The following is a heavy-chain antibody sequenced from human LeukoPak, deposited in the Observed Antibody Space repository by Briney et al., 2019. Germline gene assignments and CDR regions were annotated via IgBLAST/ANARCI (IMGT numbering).Heavy chain of an antibody. CDR1: GFTFSSYA. CDR3: AKVAYSSGWYGQYYYYGMDV. V-gene: IGHV3-23*01. D-gene: IGHD6-19*01. CDR2: ISGSGGST. Sequence: GGSLRLSCAASGFTFSSYAMSWVRKAPGKGLEWVSAISGSGGSTYYADSVKGRFTISRDNSKNTLYLQMNSLRAEDTAVYYCAKVAYSSGWYGQYYYYGMDVWGQGTTVTVSS. J-gene: IGHJ6*02.